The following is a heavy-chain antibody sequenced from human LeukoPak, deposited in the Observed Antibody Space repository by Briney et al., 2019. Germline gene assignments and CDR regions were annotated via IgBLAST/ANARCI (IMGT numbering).Heavy chain of an antibody. D-gene: IGHD2-2*01. CDR3: ATPGYCSSTSCLGDFDY. Sequence: GSSVKVSCKASGGTFSSYAISWVRQAPGQGLEWMGRIIPILGIANYAQKFQGRVTITADKSTSTAYMELSSLRSEDTAVYYCATPGYCSSTSCLGDFDYWGQGTLVTVSS. CDR2: IIPILGIA. CDR1: GGTFSSYA. V-gene: IGHV1-69*04. J-gene: IGHJ4*02.